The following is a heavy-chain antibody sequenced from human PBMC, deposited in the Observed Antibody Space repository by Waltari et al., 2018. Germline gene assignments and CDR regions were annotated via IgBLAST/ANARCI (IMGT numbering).Heavy chain of an antibody. J-gene: IGHJ4*02. V-gene: IGHV4-4*03. Sequence: QVQLQVSCPGLVQPPETPSLPCTVSGDPSSRGHWLSWVRQSPGKGLEWIGQVHGSGKTNYNPSLESRVSISKDTSNKQFSLKLTFATAADTAVYYCARDRGRGLYLDSWGQGILVTVSP. CDR3: ARDRGRGLYLDS. CDR2: VHGSGKT. D-gene: IGHD2-15*01. CDR1: GDPSSRGHW.